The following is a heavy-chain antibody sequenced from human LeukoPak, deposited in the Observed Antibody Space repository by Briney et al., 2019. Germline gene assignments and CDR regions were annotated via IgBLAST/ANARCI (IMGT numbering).Heavy chain of an antibody. J-gene: IGHJ4*02. D-gene: IGHD7-27*01. CDR3: AIDPNWGTHS. CDR1: GFTFSTYT. Sequence: GGSLRLSCAASGFTFSTYTMYWVRHPPGKRLEWVPIIGNNGGGIHYADSVKGRFTISRDNFKNALYLQMNSLRVEDTAVYYCAIDPNWGTHSWGQGVLVTVSS. V-gene: IGHV3-23*01. CDR2: IGNNGGGI.